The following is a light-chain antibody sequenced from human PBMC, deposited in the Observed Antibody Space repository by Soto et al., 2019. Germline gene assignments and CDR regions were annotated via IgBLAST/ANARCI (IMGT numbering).Light chain of an antibody. CDR2: DVR. CDR1: SSDVGGYNY. V-gene: IGLV2-14*01. Sequence: QSALTQPASVSGSPGQSITISCTGTSSDVGGYNYVSWYQQHPGKAPKLMIYDVRNRPSGVSNRFSGSTSGNTASLTISGLQAEDEADYYCSSYTSSSTLVVFGGGTKLTVL. J-gene: IGLJ2*01. CDR3: SSYTSSSTLVV.